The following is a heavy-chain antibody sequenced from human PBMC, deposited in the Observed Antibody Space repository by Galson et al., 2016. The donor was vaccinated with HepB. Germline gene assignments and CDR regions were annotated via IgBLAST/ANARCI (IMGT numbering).Heavy chain of an antibody. V-gene: IGHV4-4*02. D-gene: IGHD3-10*01. CDR2: IDHSETT. CDR1: GASIVGAHW. J-gene: IGHJ4*02. Sequence: SETLSLTCAVSGASIVGAHWCSWVRQPPGKGLEWIGEIDHSETTHYNPSLKSRVSISVDNSKNQFSLQLSSVTAADTAVYHCASEDYGFRYWGQGILVTVSS. CDR3: ASEDYGFRY.